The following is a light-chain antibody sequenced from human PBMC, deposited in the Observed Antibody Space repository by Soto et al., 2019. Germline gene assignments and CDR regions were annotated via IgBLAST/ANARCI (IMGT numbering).Light chain of an antibody. CDR3: QQYHTWPIT. CDR2: GAS. V-gene: IGKV3-15*01. Sequence: DIVMTQSPANLSVAPGERVTFSCRASQGVSRKLAWYQHKPGQAPRLLISGASTGATGIPARFSGSGSGTELTLTISSLQSEDCAIYYCQQYHTWPITFGGGTKVDIK. J-gene: IGKJ4*01. CDR1: QGVSRK.